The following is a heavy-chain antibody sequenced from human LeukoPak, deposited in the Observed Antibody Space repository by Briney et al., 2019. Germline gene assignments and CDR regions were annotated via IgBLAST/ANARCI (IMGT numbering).Heavy chain of an antibody. CDR1: GGSTSSGY. Sequence: SETLSLTCTVSGGSTSSGYWSWIRQPPGKGLEWIGYIYYSGSTKYNPSLKSRVTISVDTSKNQFSLKLSSVTAADTAVYYCARARSYLDWLDPWGQGTVVTVSS. V-gene: IGHV4-59*01. CDR3: ARARSYLDWLDP. CDR2: IYYSGST. D-gene: IGHD2-2*03. J-gene: IGHJ5*02.